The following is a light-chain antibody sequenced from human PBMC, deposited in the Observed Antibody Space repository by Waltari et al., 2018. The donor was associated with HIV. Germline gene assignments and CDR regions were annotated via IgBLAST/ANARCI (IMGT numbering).Light chain of an antibody. Sequence: QLILTQSPSASASLGASVKLTCTLSSGHSSYAIAWHQYQPEKRPRYPVKFNSDGSHNKGDGVLDRFSGSSSGAERYLTISSLQSEDEGDYYCQTWDTGPWVFGGGTKLTVL. CDR3: QTWDTGPWV. V-gene: IGLV4-69*01. CDR2: FNSDGSH. J-gene: IGLJ3*02. CDR1: SGHSSYA.